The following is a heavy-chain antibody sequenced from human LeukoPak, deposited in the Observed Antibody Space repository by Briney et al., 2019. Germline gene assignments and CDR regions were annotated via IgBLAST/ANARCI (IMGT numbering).Heavy chain of an antibody. V-gene: IGHV4-59*01. CDR3: ARDGYYDSSGYRGYDFDY. Sequence: PSETLSLTCTVSGGSISSYYWSWIRQPPGKGLEWIGYIYYSGSTNYNPSLKSRVTISVDTSKNQFSLKLSSVTAADTAVYYCARDGYYDSSGYRGYDFDYWGQGTLVTVSS. D-gene: IGHD3-22*01. CDR2: IYYSGST. J-gene: IGHJ4*02. CDR1: GGSISSYY.